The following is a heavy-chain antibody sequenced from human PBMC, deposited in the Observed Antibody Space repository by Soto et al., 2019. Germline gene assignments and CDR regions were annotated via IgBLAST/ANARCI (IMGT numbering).Heavy chain of an antibody. CDR2: IYYSGST. CDR3: ARDRRWFDP. V-gene: IGHV4-59*01. D-gene: IGHD6-6*01. Sequence: SETLSLTCTVSGGSISSYYWSWIRQPPGKGLEWIGYIYYSGSTNYNPSLKSRVTITVDTSKNQFSLKLSSVTAADTAVYYCARDRRWFDPWGQGTLVTVSS. J-gene: IGHJ5*02. CDR1: GGSISSYY.